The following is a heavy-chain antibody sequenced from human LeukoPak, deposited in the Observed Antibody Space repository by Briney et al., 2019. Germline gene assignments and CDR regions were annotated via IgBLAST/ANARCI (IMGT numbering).Heavy chain of an antibody. J-gene: IGHJ6*03. D-gene: IGHD3-3*01. CDR3: ARCPTSGQGLYYYYYMDV. CDR2: IYYSGST. Sequence: PSETLSLTCTVSGGSISSSSYYWGWIRQPPGKGLEWIGSIYYSGSTYYNPSLKSRVTISVDTSKNQFSLKLSSVTAADTAVYYCARCPTSGQGLYYYYYMDVWGKGTTVTVSS. V-gene: IGHV4-39*01. CDR1: GGSISSSSYY.